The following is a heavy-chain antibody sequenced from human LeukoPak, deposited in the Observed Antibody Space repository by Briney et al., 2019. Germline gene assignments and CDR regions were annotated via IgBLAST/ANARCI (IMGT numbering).Heavy chain of an antibody. J-gene: IGHJ6*02. Sequence: GGSLRLSCAASGFTFSSYEMNWVRQAPGKGLEWVSYISSSGSTIYYADSVKGRFTISRDNAKNSLYLQMNSLRAEDTAVYYRAKGGNNKVRNGTHGMDVWGQGTTVTVSS. V-gene: IGHV3-48*03. CDR1: GFTFSSYE. CDR3: AKGGNNKVRNGTHGMDV. D-gene: IGHD3-10*01. CDR2: ISSSGSTI.